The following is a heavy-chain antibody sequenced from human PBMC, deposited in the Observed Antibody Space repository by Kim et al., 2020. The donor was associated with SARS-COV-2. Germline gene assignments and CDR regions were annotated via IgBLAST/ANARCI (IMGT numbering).Heavy chain of an antibody. CDR3: MKGGWGWIWDH. J-gene: IGHJ4*02. D-gene: IGHD2-2*03. CDR1: GFTFTGYA. CDR2: IDGSAGTT. Sequence: GGSLRLSCTTSGFTFTGYAMSWVRQAPGKGLEWVSSIDGSAGTTYYVDSVKGRFTISRDNSKNTLYLQMNSLRADDTAVYYCMKGGWGWIWDHWGQGTRVTVSS. V-gene: IGHV3-23*01.